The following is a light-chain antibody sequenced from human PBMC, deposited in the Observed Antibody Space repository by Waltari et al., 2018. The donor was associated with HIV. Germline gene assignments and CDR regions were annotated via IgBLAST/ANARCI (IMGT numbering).Light chain of an antibody. J-gene: IGLJ3*02. CDR3: CSYAGSSTLV. CDR1: SSDVGSYNL. V-gene: IGLV2-23*02. Sequence: QSALTQPASVSGSPGQSITISCTGTSSDVGSYNLVSWYQQHPGKAPKLMIYEVIKRPSGVSNRFSGSNSGNMASLTISGLQAEDEANYYCCSYAGSSTLVFGGGTKLTVL. CDR2: EVI.